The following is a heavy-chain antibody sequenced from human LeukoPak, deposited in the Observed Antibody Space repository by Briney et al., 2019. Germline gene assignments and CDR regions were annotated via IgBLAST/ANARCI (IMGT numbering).Heavy chain of an antibody. CDR1: GFTFSDYW. Sequence: PGGSLRLSCVASGFTFSDYWMNWVRQAPGKGLEWVANIKQDGSAKNYVDSVEGRFTISRDNARNSVYLQMNSPRDDDTAVYYCAGGMGYITDYWGQGILVTVSS. J-gene: IGHJ4*02. CDR2: IKQDGSAK. V-gene: IGHV3-7*01. D-gene: IGHD1-1*01. CDR3: AGGMGYITDY.